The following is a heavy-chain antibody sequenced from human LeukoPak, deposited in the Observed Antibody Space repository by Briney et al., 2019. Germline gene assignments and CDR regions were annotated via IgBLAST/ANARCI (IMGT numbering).Heavy chain of an antibody. D-gene: IGHD3-16*01. V-gene: IGHV4-59*01. CDR3: ARHYGP. CDR1: GGSISGYY. J-gene: IGHJ5*02. CDR2: IYYSGST. Sequence: SETLSLTCTVSGGSISGYYWTWIRQPPGKGLEWIGYIYYSGSTNYNPSLKSRVTISVDTSKNQLSLKLSSVTAADTAVYYCARHYGPWGQGTLVTVSS.